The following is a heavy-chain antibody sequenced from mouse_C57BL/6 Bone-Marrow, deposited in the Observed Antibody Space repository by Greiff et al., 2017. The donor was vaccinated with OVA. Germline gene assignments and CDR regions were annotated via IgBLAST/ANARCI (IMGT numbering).Heavy chain of an antibody. Sequence: VKLQQPGAELVMPGASVKLSCKASGYTFTSYWMHWVKQRPGPGLEWIGEIDPSDSYTNYNQKFKGKSTLTVDKSSSTAYMQLSSLTSEDSAVYYCAREGTRGGYFDYWGRGTTPTVSA. V-gene: IGHV1-69*01. CDR1: GYTFTSYW. D-gene: IGHD3-3*01. CDR2: IDPSDSYT. J-gene: IGHJ2*01. CDR3: AREGTRGGYFDY.